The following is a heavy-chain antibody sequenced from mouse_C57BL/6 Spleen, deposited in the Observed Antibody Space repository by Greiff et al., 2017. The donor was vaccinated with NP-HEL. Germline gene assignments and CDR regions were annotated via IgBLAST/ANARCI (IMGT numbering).Heavy chain of an antibody. CDR1: GFTFSDYY. Sequence: EVMLVESEGGLVQPGSSMKLSCTASGFTFSDYYMAWVRQVPEKGLEWVANINYDGSSTYYLDSLKSRFIISRDNAKNILYLQMSSLKSEDTATYYCARDRYLYAMDYWGQGTSVTVSS. CDR2: INYDGSST. CDR3: ARDRYLYAMDY. V-gene: IGHV5-16*01. J-gene: IGHJ4*01. D-gene: IGHD5-1*01.